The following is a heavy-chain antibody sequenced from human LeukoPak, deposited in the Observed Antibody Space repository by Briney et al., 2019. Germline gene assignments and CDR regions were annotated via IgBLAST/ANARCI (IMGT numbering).Heavy chain of an antibody. CDR3: ARQTGSYYYYMDV. CDR1: GGSISSYY. J-gene: IGHJ6*03. V-gene: IGHV4-59*08. CDR2: IYYSGST. Sequence: SETLSLTCTVSGGSISSYYWSWIRQAPGEGLEWIGYIYYSGSTNYNPSLKSRVTISVDTSKNQFSLKLISVTAADTAVYYCARQTGSYYYYMDVWGKGTTVTISS.